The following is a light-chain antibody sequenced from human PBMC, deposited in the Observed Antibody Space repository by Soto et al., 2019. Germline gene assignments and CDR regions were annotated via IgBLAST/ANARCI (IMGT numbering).Light chain of an antibody. CDR2: AAS. CDR3: QQSYSTPPWT. CDR1: QSISDY. J-gene: IGKJ1*01. Sequence: DIQMTQSPSSLSASVGDRVTITCQASQSISDYLNWYQQKPGKAPKLLIYAASSLQSGVPSRFSGSGSGTDFTLTISSLQPEDFATYYCQQSYSTPPWTFGQGTKVEIK. V-gene: IGKV1-39*01.